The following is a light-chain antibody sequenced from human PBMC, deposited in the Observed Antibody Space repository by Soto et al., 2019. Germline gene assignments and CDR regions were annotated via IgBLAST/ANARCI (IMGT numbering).Light chain of an antibody. CDR1: SSDVGGYSY. CDR3: SSYTSSTVYI. CDR2: HVT. Sequence: QSVLTXPASVSGSPGQSITISCTGTSSDVGGYSYVSWYQQHPGDAPKLMIYHVTNRPSGVSDRFSGSKSGNTASLTISGLQAEDEADYYCSSYTSSTVYIFGTGTKVTVL. J-gene: IGLJ1*01. V-gene: IGLV2-14*03.